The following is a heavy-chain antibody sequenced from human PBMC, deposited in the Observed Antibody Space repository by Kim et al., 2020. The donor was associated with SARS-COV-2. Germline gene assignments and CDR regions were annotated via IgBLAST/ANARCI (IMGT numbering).Heavy chain of an antibody. V-gene: IGHV3-23*05. J-gene: IGHJ4*02. Sequence: GGSLRLSCTVSGFIFSTYDMSWVRQAPGKGLEWVAHIDTTGFTLYADSVKGRFTISRDNSRSTLYLQMNSLRDADTGLYFCVRRPPGSIDYWGQGSPVTVS. CDR3: VRRPPGSIDY. CDR1: GFIFSTYD. CDR2: IDTTGFT. D-gene: IGHD3-10*01.